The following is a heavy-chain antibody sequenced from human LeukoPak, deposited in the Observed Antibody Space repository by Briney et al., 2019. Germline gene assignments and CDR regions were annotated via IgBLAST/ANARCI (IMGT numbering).Heavy chain of an antibody. V-gene: IGHV4-59*01. Sequence: KSSETLSLTCTVSGGSISSYYWSWIRQPPGKGLEWIGYIYYSGSTNYNPSLKSRVTISVDTSKNQFSLKLSSVTAADTAVYYCARGSGTPLQYGMDVWGQGTTVTVSS. CDR1: GGSISSYY. CDR3: ARGSGTPLQYGMDV. D-gene: IGHD1-1*01. J-gene: IGHJ6*02. CDR2: IYYSGST.